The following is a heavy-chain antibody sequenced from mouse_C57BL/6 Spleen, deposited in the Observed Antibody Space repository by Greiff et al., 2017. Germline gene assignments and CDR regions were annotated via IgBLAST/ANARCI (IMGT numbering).Heavy chain of an antibody. CDR2: IYPSDSET. V-gene: IGHV1-61*01. J-gene: IGHJ3*01. Sequence: QVQLQQPGAELVRPGSSVKLSCKASGYTFTSYWMAWVKQRPGQGLEWIGNIYPSDSETHYNQKFKDKATLTVDKSSSTAYMQLSSLTSEDSAVYYCARSGALTAWFAYWGQGTLVTVSA. CDR3: ARSGALTAWFAY. D-gene: IGHD4-1*01. CDR1: GYTFTSYW.